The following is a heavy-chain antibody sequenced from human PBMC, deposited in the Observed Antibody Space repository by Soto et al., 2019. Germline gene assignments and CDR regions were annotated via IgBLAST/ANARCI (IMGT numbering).Heavy chain of an antibody. CDR3: AKLGAGSYPYVGMDV. CDR2: ITNSGGNT. D-gene: IGHD1-26*01. Sequence: PGGSLRLSCTASGFTFSSYAMNWVRQAPGKGLEWVSAITNSGGNTYYADSVKGRFTISRDNSKNTLYLQMNSLRVEDTGVYYCAKLGAGSYPYVGMDVWGQGTTVTVSS. CDR1: GFTFSSYA. J-gene: IGHJ6*02. V-gene: IGHV3-23*01.